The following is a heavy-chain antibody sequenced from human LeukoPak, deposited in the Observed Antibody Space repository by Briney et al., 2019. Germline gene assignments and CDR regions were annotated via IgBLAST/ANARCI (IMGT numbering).Heavy chain of an antibody. V-gene: IGHV3-48*03. CDR2: ISETRSSM. J-gene: IGHJ4*02. CDR3: AREYIGSDYFDY. CDR1: GFSSSSYE. Sequence: PGGPRKPSCAPPGFSSSSYEINWVRQAPGKGLDWVPYISETRSSMNYADSVKGRFTISRDNAKNSLYLQMNSLRAEDTAVYYCAREYIGSDYFDYWGQGTLVTVSS. D-gene: IGHD5-12*01.